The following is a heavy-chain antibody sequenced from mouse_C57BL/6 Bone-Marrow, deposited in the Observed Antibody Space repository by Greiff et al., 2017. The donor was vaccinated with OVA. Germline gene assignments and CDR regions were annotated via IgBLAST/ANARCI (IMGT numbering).Heavy chain of an antibody. CDR1: GFTFSSYG. J-gene: IGHJ2*01. V-gene: IGHV5-6*01. CDR2: ISSGGSYT. D-gene: IGHD1-1*01. CDR3: ARQYYYGSTTSYFDY. Sequence: EVQLVESGGDLVKPGGSLKLSCAASGFTFSSYGMSWVRQTPDKRLEWVATISSGGSYTYYPDSVKGRFTISRDNAKNTLYLQMSSLKSEDTAMYYGARQYYYGSTTSYFDYWGQGTTLTVSS.